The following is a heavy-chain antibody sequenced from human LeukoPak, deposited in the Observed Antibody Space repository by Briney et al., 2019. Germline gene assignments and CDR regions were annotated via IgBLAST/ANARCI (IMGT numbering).Heavy chain of an antibody. D-gene: IGHD2-2*01. CDR1: GYTFTGYD. J-gene: IGHJ5*02. CDR2: INPNSGGT. CDR3: ASASPPIVVVPAAVRGFAP. Sequence: ASVKVSCKASGYTFTGYDMHWVRQAPGQGLEWMGWINPNSGGTNYAQKFQGRVTMTRDTSISTAYMELSRLRSDDTAVYYCASASPPIVVVPAAVRGFAPWGQGTLVTVSS. V-gene: IGHV1-2*02.